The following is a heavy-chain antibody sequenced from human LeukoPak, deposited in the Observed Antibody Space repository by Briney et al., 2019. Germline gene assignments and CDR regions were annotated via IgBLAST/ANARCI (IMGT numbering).Heavy chain of an antibody. Sequence: GGSLRLSCAASGFTFTNYSMNWVRQTPGKGLEWVSSISSSSTYKYYADSAKGRFTISRDNARNSLYLQMNSLRVDDTAVYYCYPHYYGSGNLNWFDPWGQGTLVTVSS. CDR3: YPHYYGSGNLNWFDP. CDR1: GFTFTNYS. J-gene: IGHJ5*02. CDR2: ISSSSTYK. D-gene: IGHD3-10*01. V-gene: IGHV3-21*01.